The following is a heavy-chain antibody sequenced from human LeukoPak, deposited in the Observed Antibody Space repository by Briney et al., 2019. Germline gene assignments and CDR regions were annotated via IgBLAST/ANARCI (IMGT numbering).Heavy chain of an antibody. CDR2: IWDSGST. CDR1: GGSISSYY. Sequence: SETLSLTCTVSGGSISSYYWSWIRQPPGKGLEWIGYIWDSGSTNYNPSLKSRVTISVDTSKNQFSLKLSSVTAADTAVYYCARAGGMGYSSSSGYYYYYMDVWGKGTTVTVSS. V-gene: IGHV4-59*01. J-gene: IGHJ6*03. D-gene: IGHD6-6*01. CDR3: ARAGGMGYSSSSGYYYYYMDV.